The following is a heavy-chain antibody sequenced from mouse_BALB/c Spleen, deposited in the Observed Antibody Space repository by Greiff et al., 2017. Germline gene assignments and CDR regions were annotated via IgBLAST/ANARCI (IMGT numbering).Heavy chain of an antibody. CDR1: GYTFTSYV. CDR2: INPYNDGT. J-gene: IGHJ3*01. V-gene: IGHV1-14*01. CDR3: ERGNNGKDDGDWMAD. Sequence: VQLKESGPELVKPGASVKLSCKASGYTFTSYVMHWVKQKPGQGLEWIGYINPYNDGTKYNEKFKGKATLTSDKSSSTAYMELSSLTSEDSAVYDGERGNNGKDDGDWMADWGQGTVVTVAA. D-gene: IGHD2-12*01.